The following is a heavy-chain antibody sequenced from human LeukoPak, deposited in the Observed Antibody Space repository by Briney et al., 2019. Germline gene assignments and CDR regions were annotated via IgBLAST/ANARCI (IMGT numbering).Heavy chain of an antibody. CDR2: INPNSGGT. CDR3: ARDRGAAAGTGFDY. V-gene: IGHV1-2*02. CDR1: GDTFTGYY. D-gene: IGHD6-13*01. J-gene: IGHJ4*02. Sequence: ASVKVSCKASGDTFTGYYMHWVRQAPGQGLEWMGWINPNSGGTNYAQKFQGRVTMSRDTSISTAYMELSRLRSDDTAVYYCARDRGAAAGTGFDYWGQGTLVTVSS.